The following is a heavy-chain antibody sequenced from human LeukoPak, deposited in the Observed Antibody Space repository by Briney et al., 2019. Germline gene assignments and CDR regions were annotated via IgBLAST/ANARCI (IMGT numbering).Heavy chain of an antibody. D-gene: IGHD3-22*01. Sequence: HSGGSLRLSCAASGFTFSSYAMSWVRQAPGKGLEWVSAISGSGGSTYYADSVKGRFTISRDNSKNTLYLQMNSLRAEDTAVYYCAKDKWVITTNDAFDIWGQGTMVTVSS. J-gene: IGHJ3*02. CDR1: GFTFSSYA. V-gene: IGHV3-23*01. CDR3: AKDKWVITTNDAFDI. CDR2: ISGSGGST.